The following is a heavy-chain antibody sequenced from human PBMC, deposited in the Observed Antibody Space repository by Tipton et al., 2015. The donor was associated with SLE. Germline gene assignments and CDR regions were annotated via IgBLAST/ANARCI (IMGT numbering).Heavy chain of an antibody. V-gene: IGHV1-8*01. Sequence: QLVQSEAEVKKPGASVKVFDKASGYTFTTYDINWVRQATRQGLEWRGWMNPKCGNTGSAQKLQGRVPMTRNTSISTAYMELSTLTSEDTAGYYCARGRSIAAACLDYWGQGTLVTVST. CDR2: MNPKCGNT. J-gene: IGHJ4*02. D-gene: IGHD6-13*01. CDR1: GYTFTTYD. CDR3: ARGRSIAAACLDY.